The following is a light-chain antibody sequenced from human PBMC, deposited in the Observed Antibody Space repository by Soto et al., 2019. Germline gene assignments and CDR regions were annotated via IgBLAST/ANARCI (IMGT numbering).Light chain of an antibody. V-gene: IGLV1-47*01. J-gene: IGLJ2*01. CDR3: AAWDDSLSGVL. CDR1: SSNIGSKY. CDR2: RNN. Sequence: QSVLTQPPSASETPGQRVTISCSGSSSNIGSKYVYWYQQLPGTAPKLLIYRNNQRPSGVPDRFSGSKSGTSASLAISGLRSEDEADYYCAAWDDSLSGVLFGGGTKLTV.